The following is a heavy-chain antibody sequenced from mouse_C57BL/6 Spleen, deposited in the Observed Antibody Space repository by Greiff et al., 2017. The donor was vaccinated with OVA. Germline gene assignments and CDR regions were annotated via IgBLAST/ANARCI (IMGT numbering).Heavy chain of an antibody. J-gene: IGHJ2*01. D-gene: IGHD2-4*01. Sequence: EVQRVESGGGLVKPGGSLKLSCAASGFTFSDYGMHWVRQAPEKGLEWVAYISSGSSTIYYADTVKGRFTISRDNAKNTLFLQMTSLRSEDTAMYYCARREGYYDYGFDYWGQGTTLTVSS. CDR2: ISSGSSTI. CDR1: GFTFSDYG. CDR3: ARREGYYDYGFDY. V-gene: IGHV5-17*01.